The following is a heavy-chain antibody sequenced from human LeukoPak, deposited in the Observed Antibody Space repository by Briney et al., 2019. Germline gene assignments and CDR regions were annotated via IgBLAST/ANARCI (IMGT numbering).Heavy chain of an antibody. Sequence: PSQTLSLTCTVSGGSISSGGYYWSWIRQHPGKGLEWIGYIYYSGSTYYNPSLNSRVTISVDTSKNQFSLKLSSVTAADTAVYYCASFVCSSTSCYGGYQLDWFDPWGQGTLVTVSS. V-gene: IGHV4-31*03. D-gene: IGHD2-2*01. J-gene: IGHJ5*02. CDR2: IYYSGST. CDR1: GGSISSGGYY. CDR3: ASFVCSSTSCYGGYQLDWFDP.